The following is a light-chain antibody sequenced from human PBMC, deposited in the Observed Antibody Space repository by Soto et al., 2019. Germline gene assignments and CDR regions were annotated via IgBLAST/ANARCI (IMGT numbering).Light chain of an antibody. J-gene: IGLJ1*01. CDR2: EVS. CDR1: SSDVGGYNY. CDR3: SSYAGSNNFDV. V-gene: IGLV2-8*01. Sequence: QSALTQPPSASGSPGQSVTISCTGTSSDVGGYNYVSWYQQHPGKAPKLVIYEVSKRPSGVPDRFSGSKSGNTASLTVSGLQAEDEADYYCSSYAGSNNFDVFGTGTKPPS.